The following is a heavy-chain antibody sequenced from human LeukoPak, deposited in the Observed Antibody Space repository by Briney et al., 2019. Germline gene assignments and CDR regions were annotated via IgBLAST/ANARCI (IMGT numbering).Heavy chain of an antibody. J-gene: IGHJ3*02. Sequence: SETLSLTCTVSGGSISSSSYYWGWIRQPPGKGLEWIGSIYYSGSTYYNPSLKSRVTISVDMSKNQFSLKLSSVTAADTAVYYCARHGRGYTLDAFDIWGQGTMVTVSS. CDR1: GGSISSSSYY. V-gene: IGHV4-39*01. CDR3: ARHGRGYTLDAFDI. CDR2: IYYSGST. D-gene: IGHD5-18*01.